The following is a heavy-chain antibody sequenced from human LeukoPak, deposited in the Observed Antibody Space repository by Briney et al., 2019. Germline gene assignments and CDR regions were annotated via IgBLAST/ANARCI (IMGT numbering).Heavy chain of an antibody. CDR1: GFTFNSNW. V-gene: IGHV3-7*01. J-gene: IGHJ5*02. Sequence: PGGSLRLSCAASGFTFNSNWMTWVRQAPGKGLEWVANIKQTSNEKYYVDSVKGRFTISRDNAKNSVYLQMNSLRAEDTAVYYCTRVVGAYWFDPWGQGTLVTVSS. D-gene: IGHD2-15*01. CDR2: IKQTSNEK. CDR3: TRVVGAYWFDP.